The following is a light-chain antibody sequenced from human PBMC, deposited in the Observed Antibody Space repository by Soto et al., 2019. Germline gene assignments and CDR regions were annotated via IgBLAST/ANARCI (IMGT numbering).Light chain of an antibody. Sequence: QSVLTQPASVSGSPGQSITISCTGTSSDVGGYNYVSWYQQHPGKAPKLMIYEVSNRPSGVSNRFSGSKSANTASLTISGLQAEDEADYFCSSYTSSNTRYVFXTGAKATVL. CDR2: EVS. CDR1: SSDVGGYNY. CDR3: SSYTSSNTRYV. J-gene: IGLJ1*01. V-gene: IGLV2-14*01.